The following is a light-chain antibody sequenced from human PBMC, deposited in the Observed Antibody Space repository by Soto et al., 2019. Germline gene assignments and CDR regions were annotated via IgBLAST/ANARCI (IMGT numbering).Light chain of an antibody. V-gene: IGLV2-14*03. CDR2: NVS. CDR1: SSDIGGYDY. CDR3: SSYTSTSAPDV. J-gene: IGLJ1*01. Sequence: QSALTQPASVSGFPGQSITISCTGTSSDIGGYDYVSWYQQHPGKAPKLIIYNVSGRPSGVSNRFSGSKSANTASLTISGLQAEDEADYHCSSYTSTSAPDVFGTGTKFTVL.